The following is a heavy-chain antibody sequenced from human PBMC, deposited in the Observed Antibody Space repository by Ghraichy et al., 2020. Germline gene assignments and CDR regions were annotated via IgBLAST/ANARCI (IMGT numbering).Heavy chain of an antibody. D-gene: IGHD2-15*01. J-gene: IGHJ4*02. Sequence: SETLSLTCTVSGGSLSGYYWSWIRQPPGTGLEWIAYVYTSGSPNYNPSLTSRVTMSVDTSKTQFSLKLSSVTAADAAVYYCARLGNPATPSPIYWGQGTLATVSS. CDR2: VYTSGSP. V-gene: IGHV4-59*01. CDR1: GGSLSGYY. CDR3: ARLGNPATPSPIY.